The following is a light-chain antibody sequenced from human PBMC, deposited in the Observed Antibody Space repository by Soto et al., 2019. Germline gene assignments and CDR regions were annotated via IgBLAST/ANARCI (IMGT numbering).Light chain of an antibody. V-gene: IGKV3-20*01. CDR2: GAS. CDR1: QSVSSSY. J-gene: IGKJ4*01. Sequence: EIVLTQSPGTLSLSPGERATLSCSASQSVSSSYLDWYQQKPGQAPRLLIYGASSRATGIPDRFSGSGSGTDFTLNISRLEPEDFAVYYCQQYGSLLTFGGGTKVEIK. CDR3: QQYGSLLT.